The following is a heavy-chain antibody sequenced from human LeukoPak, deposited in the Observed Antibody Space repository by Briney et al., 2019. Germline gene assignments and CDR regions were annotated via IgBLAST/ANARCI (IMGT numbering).Heavy chain of an antibody. D-gene: IGHD3-22*01. Sequence: SETLSLTCTVSGASINSGSYYWSWIRQPAGEGLEWIGRIYTSGSTDYNPSLKSRVTISIDTSKNQFSLKLSSVTAADTAVYYCARESEDYDSSGYDYWGQGTLVTVSS. CDR2: IYTSGST. V-gene: IGHV4-61*02. CDR1: GASINSGSYY. J-gene: IGHJ4*02. CDR3: ARESEDYDSSGYDY.